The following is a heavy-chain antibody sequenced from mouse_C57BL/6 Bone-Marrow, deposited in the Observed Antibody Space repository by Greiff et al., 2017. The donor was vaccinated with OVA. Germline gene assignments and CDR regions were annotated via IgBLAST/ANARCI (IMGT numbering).Heavy chain of an antibody. CDR3: ERYIIDYGSSPLYWYVDV. Sequence: EVKLMESGGGLVQPGGSLSLSCAASGFTFTDYYMSWVRQPPGKALEWLGFIRNKANGYTTEYSASVKGRFTISRDNSQSILYLQMNALRAEDSATYYCERYIIDYGSSPLYWYVDVWGTGTTVTVSS. D-gene: IGHD1-1*01. CDR1: GFTFTDYY. V-gene: IGHV7-3*01. CDR2: IRNKANGYTT. J-gene: IGHJ1*03.